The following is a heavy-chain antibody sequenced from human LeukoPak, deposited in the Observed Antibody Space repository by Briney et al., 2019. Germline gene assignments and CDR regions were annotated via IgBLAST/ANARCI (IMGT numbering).Heavy chain of an antibody. J-gene: IGHJ4*02. CDR3: ARGDPYLY. V-gene: IGHV4-4*09. CDR2: SYISGST. Sequence: SETLSLTCTVSGGSISSFYWSWIRQPPGKGLECIGYSYISGSTNYDPSLKSRVTISVDTSKNQFSLKLSSVTAADTAVYYCARGDPYLYWGQGTLVTVSS. D-gene: IGHD2-2*02. CDR1: GGSISSFY.